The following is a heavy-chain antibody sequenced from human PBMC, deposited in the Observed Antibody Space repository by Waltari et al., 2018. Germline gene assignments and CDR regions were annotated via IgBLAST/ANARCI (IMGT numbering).Heavy chain of an antibody. CDR2: IYHSGNT. CDR1: VGSISSGDYY. CDR3: ARGTHGFDP. V-gene: IGHV4-30-4*08. J-gene: IGHJ5*02. Sequence: QVQLQESGPGLVEPSQTLSLTCTVFVGSISSGDYYWGWIRQPQGKGLEWIGFIYHSGNTHYNPSLKSRITMSVDTSKNQFSLNLNSVNAADTAVYYCARGTHGFDPWGQGTLVTISS.